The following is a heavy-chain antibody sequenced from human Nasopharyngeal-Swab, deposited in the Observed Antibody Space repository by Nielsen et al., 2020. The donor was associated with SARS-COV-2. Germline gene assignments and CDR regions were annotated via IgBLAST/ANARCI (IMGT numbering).Heavy chain of an antibody. CDR3: ARVKSITMVQGSAFDI. V-gene: IGHV4-39*07. J-gene: IGHJ3*02. CDR2: IYYSGST. Sequence: RQAPGKGLEWIGSIYYSGSTYYNPSLKSRVTISVDTSKNQFSLKLSSVTAADTAVYYCARVKSITMVQGSAFDIWGQGTMVTVSS. D-gene: IGHD3-10*01.